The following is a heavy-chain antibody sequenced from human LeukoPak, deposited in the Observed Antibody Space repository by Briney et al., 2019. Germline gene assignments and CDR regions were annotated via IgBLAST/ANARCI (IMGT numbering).Heavy chain of an antibody. CDR2: ISGSGGST. D-gene: IGHD5-24*01. V-gene: IGHV3-23*01. Sequence: GGSLRLSCAASGFTFSSHDMHWVRQAPGKGLEWVSAISGSGGSTYYADSVKGRFTISRNNSKNTLYLQVNSLRAEDTAVYYCAKSRDGYTFDYWGQGTLVTVSS. J-gene: IGHJ4*02. CDR1: GFTFSSHD. CDR3: AKSRDGYTFDY.